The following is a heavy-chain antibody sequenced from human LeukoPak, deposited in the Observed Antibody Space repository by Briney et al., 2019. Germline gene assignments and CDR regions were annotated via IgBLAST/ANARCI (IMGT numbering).Heavy chain of an antibody. V-gene: IGHV1-2*02. CDR1: GYTFTGYY. CDR3: ATEAGETHNTGIDY. Sequence: ASVKVSCKASGYTFTGYYIHWVRQTPGQGLEWLGWVNPNSGGTNYAQKFQGRVTLTRDTFITTAYMELSRLKSDDTAVYYCATEAGETHNTGIDYWGQGTLVTVSS. J-gene: IGHJ4*02. D-gene: IGHD1-14*01. CDR2: VNPNSGGT.